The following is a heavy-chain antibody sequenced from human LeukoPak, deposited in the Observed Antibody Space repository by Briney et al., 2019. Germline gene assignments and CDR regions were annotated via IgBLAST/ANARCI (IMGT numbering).Heavy chain of an antibody. CDR1: GFTFSGSA. Sequence: PGGSLRLSCAASGFTFSGSAMHWVRQASGKGLEWVGRTRSKANSYATAYAASVKGRFTISRDDSKNTAYLQMNSLKTEDTAVYYCTLIWFGESPRDEPGDYWGQGTLVTVSS. D-gene: IGHD3-10*01. V-gene: IGHV3-73*01. CDR3: TLIWFGESPRDEPGDY. J-gene: IGHJ4*02. CDR2: TRSKANSYAT.